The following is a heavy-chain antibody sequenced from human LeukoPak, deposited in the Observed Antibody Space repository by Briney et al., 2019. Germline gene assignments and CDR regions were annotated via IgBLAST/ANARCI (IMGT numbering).Heavy chain of an antibody. V-gene: IGHV4-31*03. CDR3: ARHSVLRYFDWLSHFDY. CDR2: IYYSGST. Sequence: SETLSLTCTVSGGSISSGGYYWSWIRQHPGKGLEWIGYIYYSGSTYYNPSLKSRVTISVDTSKNQFSLKLSSVTAADTAVYYCARHSVLRYFDWLSHFDYWGQGTLVTVSS. D-gene: IGHD3-9*01. J-gene: IGHJ4*02. CDR1: GGSISSGGYY.